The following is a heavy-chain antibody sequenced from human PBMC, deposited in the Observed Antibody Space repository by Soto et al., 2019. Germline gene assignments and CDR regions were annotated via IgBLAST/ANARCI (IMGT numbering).Heavy chain of an antibody. V-gene: IGHV3-30*18. CDR1: VFTFSAYG. CDR2: ISCDGGDK. CDR3: AKPIPGWLEAGVDNW. Sequence: PSLSCAASVFTFSAYGMQWVPQAPGKGLEWVSFISCDGGDKYYAGSVRGRFTISRDNSQNTVSLQMNSLRVEDTAVYFCAKPIPGWLEAGVDNW. J-gene: IGHJ5*01. D-gene: IGHD6-19*01.